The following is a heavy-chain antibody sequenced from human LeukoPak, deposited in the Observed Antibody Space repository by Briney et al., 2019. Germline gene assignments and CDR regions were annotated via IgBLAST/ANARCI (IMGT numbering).Heavy chain of an antibody. J-gene: IGHJ4*02. CDR3: ARDYARFGIYYFDY. V-gene: IGHV4-61*02. CDR1: GGSISSGYYY. Sequence: SETLSLTCTVSGGSISSGYYYWSWIRQPAGKGLEWIGRIYTSGSTNYNPSLKSRVTISVDTSKNQFSLRLSSVTAADTAVYYCARDYARFGIYYFDYWGQGTQVTVSS. CDR2: IYTSGST. D-gene: IGHD3-10*01.